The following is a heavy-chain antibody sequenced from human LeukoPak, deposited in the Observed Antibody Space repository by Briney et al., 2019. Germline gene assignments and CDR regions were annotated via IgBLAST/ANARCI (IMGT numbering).Heavy chain of an antibody. CDR2: LSGSGGST. D-gene: IGHD6-13*01. J-gene: IGHJ6*03. V-gene: IGHV3-23*01. CDR1: GFTFSSYV. Sequence: PGGSLRLSCAASGFTFSSYVMSWVRQAPGKGLEWVSALSGSGGSTYYADSVKGRFTISRDNSKNTLYLQMNSLRAEDTAVYYCAKDEAVGRGDYYYMDVWGKGTTVTVSS. CDR3: AKDEAVGRGDYYYMDV.